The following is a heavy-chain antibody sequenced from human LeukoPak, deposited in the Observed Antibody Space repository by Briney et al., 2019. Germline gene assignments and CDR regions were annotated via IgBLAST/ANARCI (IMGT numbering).Heavy chain of an antibody. Sequence: PSETLSLTCTVSGGSISSYYWGWIRQPPGKGLEWIGSIYYSGSTYYNPSLKSRVTISVDTSKNQFSLKLSSVTAADTAVYYCARGSLKASRIPFDYWGQGTLVTVSS. CDR2: IYYSGST. V-gene: IGHV4-39*07. D-gene: IGHD2-15*01. J-gene: IGHJ4*02. CDR1: GGSISSYY. CDR3: ARGSLKASRIPFDY.